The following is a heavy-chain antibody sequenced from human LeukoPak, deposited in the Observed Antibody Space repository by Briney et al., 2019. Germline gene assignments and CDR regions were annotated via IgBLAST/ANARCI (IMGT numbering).Heavy chain of an antibody. J-gene: IGHJ4*02. CDR3: AHCSGYSPYYFDY. CDR2: IYWNDDK. V-gene: IGHV2-5*01. Sequence: SGPTLVDPTQNPTPTCPFSWVSLSPSGGGVGWVRQPPRKALEGVALIYWNDDKRYRSSLKSRLTITKDTSKNQVVLTMTNMDPVDTATYYCAHCSGYSPYYFDYWGQGTLVTVSS. CDR1: WVSLSPSGGG. D-gene: IGHD4-11*01.